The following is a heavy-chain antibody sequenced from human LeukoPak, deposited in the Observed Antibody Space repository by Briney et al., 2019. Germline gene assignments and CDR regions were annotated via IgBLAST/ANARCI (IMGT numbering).Heavy chain of an antibody. V-gene: IGHV3-23*01. CDR2: INYNGGST. CDR3: AKRQDSSGWQNYFDF. D-gene: IGHD6-19*01. Sequence: PGGSLRLSCAASGFTFSSSAMSWVRQAPGKGLEWVTAINYNGGSTYYADSVKGRFTIPRDNSKNTLYLQMNSLRAEDTAEYYCAKRQDSSGWQNYFDFWGQGTLVTVSS. CDR1: GFTFSSSA. J-gene: IGHJ4*02.